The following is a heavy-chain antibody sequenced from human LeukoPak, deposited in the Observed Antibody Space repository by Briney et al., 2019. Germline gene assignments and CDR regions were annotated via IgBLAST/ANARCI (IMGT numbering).Heavy chain of an antibody. Sequence: GGSLRLSCAASGFTFSSYAIHWVRQAPGKGLEWVAVISYDGTNKYYPDSMKGRFTISRDNSKNTLYLQMNSLRAEDTAVYYCARGRITMVRGAPYFDYWGQGTLVTVSS. CDR3: ARGRITMVRGAPYFDY. CDR2: ISYDGTNK. D-gene: IGHD3-10*01. J-gene: IGHJ4*02. CDR1: GFTFSSYA. V-gene: IGHV3-30-3*01.